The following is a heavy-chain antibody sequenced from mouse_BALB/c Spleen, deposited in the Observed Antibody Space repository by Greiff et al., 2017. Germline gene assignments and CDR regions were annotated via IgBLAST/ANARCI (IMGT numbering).Heavy chain of an antibody. Sequence: EVKVVESGGGLVKPGGSLKLSCAASGFTFSSYAMSWVRQTPEKRLEWVASISSGGSTYYPDSVKGRFTISRDNAKNTLYLQMSSLRSEDTAMYYCARRYGKDYYAMDYWGQGTSVTVSS. CDR3: ARRYGKDYYAMDY. J-gene: IGHJ4*01. V-gene: IGHV5-6-5*01. CDR2: ISSGGST. CDR1: GFTFSSYA. D-gene: IGHD2-10*02.